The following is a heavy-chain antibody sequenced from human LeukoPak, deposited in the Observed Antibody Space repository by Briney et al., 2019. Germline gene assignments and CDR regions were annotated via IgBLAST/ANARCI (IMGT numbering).Heavy chain of an antibody. CDR2: ISYDGSDQ. CDR1: GFAFSTYG. J-gene: IGHJ4*02. V-gene: IGHV3-30*18. CDR3: VKEFPHVDGYNALDY. Sequence: GGSLRLSCAASGFAFSTYGMHWVRQAPGKGLEWVAVISYDGSDQYYGDSVRGRFTISRDNSKNTLCLQMNSVRSEDTAVYYCVKEFPHVDGYNALDYWGQGTLITVSS. D-gene: IGHD5-24*01.